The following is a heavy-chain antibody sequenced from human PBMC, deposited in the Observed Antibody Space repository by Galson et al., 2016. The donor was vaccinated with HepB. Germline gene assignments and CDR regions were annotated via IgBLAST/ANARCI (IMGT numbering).Heavy chain of an antibody. Sequence: SVKVSCKASGYTFNSYGITWVRQAPGQGLEWMGWLSAYNGATNYAQNFQGRVTMTTERFTTTAYMELRSLRFDDTAVYYCARVGLHSGNYYLDYWGQGTLVSVSS. J-gene: IGHJ4*02. CDR2: LSAYNGAT. V-gene: IGHV1-18*01. CDR3: ARVGLHSGNYYLDY. D-gene: IGHD1-1*01. CDR1: GYTFNSYG.